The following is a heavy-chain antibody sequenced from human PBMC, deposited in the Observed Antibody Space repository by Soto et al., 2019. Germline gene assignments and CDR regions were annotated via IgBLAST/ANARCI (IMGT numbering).Heavy chain of an antibody. Sequence: QVQLVQSGAEVKKPGSSVKVSCKASGGTFSSYTISWVRQAPGQGLEWMGRIIPILGIANYAQKFQGRVTITADKSTRTAYMELSRLRSEDTAVYYCARGCITMVRGDYCGMDVWGQGTTVTVSS. CDR3: ARGCITMVRGDYCGMDV. CDR1: GGTFSSYT. J-gene: IGHJ6*02. D-gene: IGHD3-10*01. CDR2: IIPILGIA. V-gene: IGHV1-69*02.